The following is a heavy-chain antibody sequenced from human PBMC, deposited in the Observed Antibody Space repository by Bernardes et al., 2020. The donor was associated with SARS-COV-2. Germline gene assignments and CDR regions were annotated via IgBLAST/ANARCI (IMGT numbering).Heavy chain of an antibody. V-gene: IGHV4-39*01. CDR2: IYYSGST. CDR1: GGSISSSSYY. CDR3: ARLLYSSENFDY. J-gene: IGHJ4*02. D-gene: IGHD2-15*01. Sequence: SETLSLTCTVSGGSISSSSYYWGWIRQPPGTGLEWIGSIYYSGSTYYNPSLKSRVTISVDTSKNQFSLKLSSVTAADTAVYYCARLLYSSENFDYWGQGTLVTVSS.